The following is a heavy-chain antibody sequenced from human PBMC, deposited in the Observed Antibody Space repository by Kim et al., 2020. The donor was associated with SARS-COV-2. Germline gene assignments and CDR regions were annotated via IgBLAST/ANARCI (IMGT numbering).Heavy chain of an antibody. Sequence: SETLSLTCTVSGGSISSSSYYWGWIRQPPGKGLEWIGSNYYSGSTYYNPSLKSRVTISVDTSKNQFSLKLSPVTAADTAVYYCARKRLYCSSTSCYNYYFDYWGQGNLVTVSS. V-gene: IGHV4-39*01. D-gene: IGHD2-2*02. J-gene: IGHJ4*02. CDR2: NYYSGST. CDR3: ARKRLYCSSTSCYNYYFDY. CDR1: GGSISSSSYY.